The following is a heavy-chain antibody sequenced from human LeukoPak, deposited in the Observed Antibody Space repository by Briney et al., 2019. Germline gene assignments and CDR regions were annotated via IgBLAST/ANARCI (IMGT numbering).Heavy chain of an antibody. V-gene: IGHV3-21*01. D-gene: IGHD6-19*01. CDR1: GFTVSSNY. CDR2: ISSSSSYI. J-gene: IGHJ3*02. Sequence: GGSLRLSCAASGFTVSSNYMSWVRQAPGKGLEWVSSISSSSSYIYYADSVKGRFTISRDNAKNSLYLQMNSLRAEDTAVYYCARDPRGWYKGGAFDIWGQGTMVTVSS. CDR3: ARDPRGWYKGGAFDI.